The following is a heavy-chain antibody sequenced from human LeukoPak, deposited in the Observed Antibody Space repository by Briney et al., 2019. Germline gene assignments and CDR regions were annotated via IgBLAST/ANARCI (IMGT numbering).Heavy chain of an antibody. CDR3: ARRRGDDYGDYDY. Sequence: PGGSLRLSCAASGFTFSDSTMHWVRQTSGKGLECVGRIRTKANNYATDYAASVKGRFTISRDDSKDSTYLHLSSLKTEDTAVYYCARRRGDDYGDYDYWGQGTLVTVSS. J-gene: IGHJ4*02. V-gene: IGHV3-73*01. CDR2: IRTKANNYAT. D-gene: IGHD4-17*01. CDR1: GFTFSDST.